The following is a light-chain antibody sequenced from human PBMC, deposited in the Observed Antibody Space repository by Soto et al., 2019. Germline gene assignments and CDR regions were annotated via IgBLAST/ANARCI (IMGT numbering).Light chain of an antibody. J-gene: IGKJ1*01. CDR3: QQYGASSPWT. V-gene: IGKV1-5*03. CDR1: QNINTW. CDR2: KAS. Sequence: DIQVTQSPSTLSASVGDRVTITCRTSQNINTWLAWFQKKPGKAPKVLISKASTLESGVPSRFSGDGSGTEFTLTISSLQTEDLATYYCQQYGASSPWTFGQGTKVEIK.